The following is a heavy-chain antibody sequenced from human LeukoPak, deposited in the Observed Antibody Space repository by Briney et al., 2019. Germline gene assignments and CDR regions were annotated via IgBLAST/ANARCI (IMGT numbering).Heavy chain of an antibody. D-gene: IGHD2-15*01. Sequence: ASVKVSCKASGYPFNNYDINWVRQATGQGLEWMGWINPHSDGPTYAQKFQGRITMTRDTSISTAYMELSSLTSDDTAVYYCARKKLEVVATYDYWGQGTLVTVSS. J-gene: IGHJ4*02. CDR3: ARKKLEVVATYDY. CDR1: GYPFNNYD. CDR2: INPHSDGP. V-gene: IGHV1-2*02.